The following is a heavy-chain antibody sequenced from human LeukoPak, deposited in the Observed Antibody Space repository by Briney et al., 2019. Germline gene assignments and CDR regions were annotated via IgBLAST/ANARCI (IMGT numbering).Heavy chain of an antibody. CDR2: INHSGST. CDR1: GGSFSGYY. D-gene: IGHD2/OR15-2a*01. CDR3: ARDEYRYYYYYGMDV. J-gene: IGHJ6*02. Sequence: PSETLSLTCAVYGGSFSGYYWSWIRQPPGKGLEWIGEINHSGSTNYNPSLKSRVTISVDTSKNQFSLKLSSVTAADTAVYYCARDEYRYYYYYGMDVWGQGTTVTVSS. V-gene: IGHV4-34*01.